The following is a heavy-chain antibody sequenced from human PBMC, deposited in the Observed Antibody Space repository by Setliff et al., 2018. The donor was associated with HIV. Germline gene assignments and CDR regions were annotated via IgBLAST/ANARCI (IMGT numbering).Heavy chain of an antibody. V-gene: IGHV1-69*05. J-gene: IGHJ5*02. CDR3: VRDRFTWAYCGGACGWFDP. CDR2: VIPMFAKA. CDR1: GGTFSSYA. D-gene: IGHD2-21*02. Sequence: SVKVSCKASGGTFSSYAITWVRQAPGQGLEWTGGVIPMFAKANYAQNLQDRVTITTDESTNTAHMELSSLRSEDTAVYYCVRDRFTWAYCGGACGWFDPWGQGTLVTVSS.